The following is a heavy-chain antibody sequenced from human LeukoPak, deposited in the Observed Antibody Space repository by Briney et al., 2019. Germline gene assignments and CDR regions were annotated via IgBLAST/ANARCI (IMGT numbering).Heavy chain of an antibody. CDR2: IYHSGST. Sequence: PSETLSLTCAVSGYSISSGYYCGWIRQPPGKGLEWIGSIYHSGSTYYNPSLKSRVTISVDTSKNQFSLKLSSVTAADTAVYYCARRASRDGYKGYAFDIWGQGTMVTVSS. CDR3: ARRASRDGYKGYAFDI. D-gene: IGHD5-24*01. V-gene: IGHV4-38-2*01. J-gene: IGHJ3*02. CDR1: GYSISSGYY.